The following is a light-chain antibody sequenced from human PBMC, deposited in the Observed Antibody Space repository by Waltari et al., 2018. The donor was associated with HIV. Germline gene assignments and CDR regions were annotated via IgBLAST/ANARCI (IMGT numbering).Light chain of an antibody. CDR1: HPDFGFYNF. J-gene: IGLJ2*01. Sequence: SGLTQPASLSGFPGQSITISCTGAHPDFGFYNFISWYQQQPGKVPKVILSQVDRRASGISHRFSGSKSGNTASLTISGLQTEDEAVYYCASYTANDTVIFAGGTTVTVL. CDR2: QVD. CDR3: ASYTANDTVI. V-gene: IGLV2-14*01.